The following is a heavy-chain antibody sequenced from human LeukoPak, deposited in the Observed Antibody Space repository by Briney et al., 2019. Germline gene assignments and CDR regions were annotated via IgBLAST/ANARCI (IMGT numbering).Heavy chain of an antibody. Sequence: GGSLRLSCVASGFTFSSYAMGWVRQAPGKRPEWVSSLTDSGGTTYYVDSVKGRFTISRDNSKNTLYPHMNSLRAEDTAMYYCAKKRDAFDIWGQGTVVAVSS. CDR3: AKKRDAFDI. V-gene: IGHV3-23*01. CDR1: GFTFSSYA. J-gene: IGHJ3*02. CDR2: LTDSGGTT. D-gene: IGHD5-24*01.